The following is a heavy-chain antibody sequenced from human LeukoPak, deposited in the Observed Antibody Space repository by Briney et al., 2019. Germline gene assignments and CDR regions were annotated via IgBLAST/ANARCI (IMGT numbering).Heavy chain of an antibody. D-gene: IGHD2-15*01. CDR1: GFTFSSYW. Sequence: GGSLRLSCAASGFTFSSYWMSWVRQAPGKGLEWVANIKQDGSEKYYVDSVKGRFTISRDNAKNSLYPQMNSLRAEDTAVYYCARDESSSGYCSGGSCYSITPGWFDPWGQGTLVTVSS. CDR3: ARDESSSGYCSGGSCYSITPGWFDP. J-gene: IGHJ5*02. V-gene: IGHV3-7*01. CDR2: IKQDGSEK.